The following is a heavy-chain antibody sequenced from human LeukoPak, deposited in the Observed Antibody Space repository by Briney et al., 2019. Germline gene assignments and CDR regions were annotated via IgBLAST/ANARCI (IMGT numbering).Heavy chain of an antibody. J-gene: IGHJ4*02. Sequence: ASVKVSCMASGGTFSSCAISWVRQAPGQGLEWMGGIIPIFGTANYAQKFQGRATITADESTSTAYMELSSLRSEDTAVYYCAIVVVPAAKYYFDYWGQGTLVTVSS. D-gene: IGHD2-2*01. V-gene: IGHV1-69*13. CDR2: IIPIFGTA. CDR3: AIVVVPAAKYYFDY. CDR1: GGTFSSCA.